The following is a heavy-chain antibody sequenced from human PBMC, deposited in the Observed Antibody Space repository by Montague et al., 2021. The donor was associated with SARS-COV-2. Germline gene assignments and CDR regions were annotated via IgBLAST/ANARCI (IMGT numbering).Heavy chain of an antibody. V-gene: IGHV4-59*03. D-gene: IGHD1-26*01. CDR1: GGSIRSSY. CDR3: ARYGSYFEH. CDR2: IYYDGST. J-gene: IGHJ4*02. Sequence: SETLSLTCTVSGGSIRSSYWSWIRQTPGKGLEWIGYIYYDGSTNYNPSLKSRVTMSVDSSKNQFSLRLSSVTAADTAVYYCARYGSYFEHWGQGTLVTVSS.